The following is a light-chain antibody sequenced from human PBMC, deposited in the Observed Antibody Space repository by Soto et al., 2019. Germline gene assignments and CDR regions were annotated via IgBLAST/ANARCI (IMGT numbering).Light chain of an antibody. CDR2: ENN. Sequence: QSVLTQPPSVSEAPGQRVTISCTGSSSNIGAGYEAHWYQQVPGTAPKLLIYENNNRPSGVPDRFSGSKSGTSASLAITGLQAEDEAEYYCQSYDSSLSGYVFGTVLKLTVL. CDR3: QSYDSSLSGYV. V-gene: IGLV1-40*01. CDR1: SSNIGAGYE. J-gene: IGLJ1*01.